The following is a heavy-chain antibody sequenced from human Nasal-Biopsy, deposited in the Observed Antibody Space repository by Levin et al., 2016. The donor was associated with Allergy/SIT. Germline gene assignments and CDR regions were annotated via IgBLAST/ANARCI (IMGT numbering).Heavy chain of an antibody. V-gene: IGHV3-33*01. CDR3: ARESHVGTIWNFYAAGGAFDI. Sequence: GGSLRLSCAASGFTFRNFGMHWVRQAPGKGLEWMAAIWYDGSEDFYADSVKGRVTIARDNSENTLYLQMNSLRAEDTGVYYCARESHVGTIWNFYAAGGAFDIWGQGTLVTVSS. D-gene: IGHD2/OR15-2a*01. CDR2: IWYDGSED. J-gene: IGHJ3*02. CDR1: GFTFRNFG.